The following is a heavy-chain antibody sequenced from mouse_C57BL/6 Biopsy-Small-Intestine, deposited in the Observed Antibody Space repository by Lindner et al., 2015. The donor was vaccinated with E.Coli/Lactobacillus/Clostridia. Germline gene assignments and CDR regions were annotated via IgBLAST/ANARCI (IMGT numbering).Heavy chain of an antibody. Sequence: VQLQESGAELVKPGASVKISCTASGYAFSSYWMNWVQQRPGKGLEWIGQVYPGDGDTNYNGKFKGKASLTADKSSSTAYMQLSSLTSEDSAVYFCARSLTGFAYWGQGTLVTVSA. D-gene: IGHD4-1*01. V-gene: IGHV1-80*01. CDR2: VYPGDGDT. CDR3: ARSLTGFAY. J-gene: IGHJ3*01. CDR1: GYAFSSYW.